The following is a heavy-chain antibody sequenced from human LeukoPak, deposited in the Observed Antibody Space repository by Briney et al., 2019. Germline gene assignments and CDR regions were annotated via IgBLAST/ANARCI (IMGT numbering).Heavy chain of an antibody. CDR1: GFAFSTFS. J-gene: IGHJ4*02. V-gene: IGHV3-48*04. D-gene: IGHD5-12*01. CDR2: ISSSSSTI. CDR3: ARVGRSGYTKDY. Sequence: GRSLSPACAPSGFAFSTFSTEWVRQAPGKGLGWLSYISSSSSTIYYADSVKGRFTVSRDNAENLVYLQMNSLGAEDTAVYYCARVGRSGYTKDYWGQGTLVTVAS.